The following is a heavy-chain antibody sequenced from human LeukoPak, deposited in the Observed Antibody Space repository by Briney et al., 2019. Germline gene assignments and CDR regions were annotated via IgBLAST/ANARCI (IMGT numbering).Heavy chain of an antibody. J-gene: IGHJ4*02. CDR3: ARDRNTDFWSGYYTNYCDY. Sequence: PGGSLRLSCAASGFTLSTYWMNWVRQAPGKGLEWVATIKQDGSEKYYVDSVKGRFTISRDNAKNSLYLQMNSLRAEDTAVYYCARDRNTDFWSGYYTNYCDYWGLGTLVTVSS. CDR1: GFTLSTYW. D-gene: IGHD3-3*01. V-gene: IGHV3-7*01. CDR2: IKQDGSEK.